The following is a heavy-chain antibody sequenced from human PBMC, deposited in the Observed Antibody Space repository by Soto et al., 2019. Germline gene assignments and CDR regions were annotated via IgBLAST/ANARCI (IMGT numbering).Heavy chain of an antibody. V-gene: IGHV3-72*01. CDR1: GLIFSDYH. CDR2: SRRKANSYIT. D-gene: IGHD6-19*01. Sequence: EVQLVESGGGLVQPGGSLRLSCAASGLIFSDYHMDWVRQPPGKGLEWVGRSRRKANSYITEYAASVKGRFTISRDDSKYPLYLQMNSLKSEDTAVYYCAMLGGWSGGSSGMDVWGQGTTVTVSS. J-gene: IGHJ6*02. CDR3: AMLGGWSGGSSGMDV.